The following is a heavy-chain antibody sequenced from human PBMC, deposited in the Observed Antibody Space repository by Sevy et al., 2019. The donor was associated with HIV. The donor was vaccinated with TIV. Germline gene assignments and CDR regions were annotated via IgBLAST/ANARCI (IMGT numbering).Heavy chain of an antibody. CDR1: GFTFSSYA. V-gene: IGHV3-30-3*01. D-gene: IGHD4-17*01. J-gene: IGHJ5*02. CDR2: ISYDGSNK. Sequence: GGSLRLSCAASGFTFSSYAMHRVRQAPRKGLEWVAVISYDGSNKYYADSVKGRFTISRDNSKNTLYLQVKSLRTEDTAVYYCARDQHDYAGNLRTGWFDPWGQGTLVTVSS. CDR3: ARDQHDYAGNLRTGWFDP.